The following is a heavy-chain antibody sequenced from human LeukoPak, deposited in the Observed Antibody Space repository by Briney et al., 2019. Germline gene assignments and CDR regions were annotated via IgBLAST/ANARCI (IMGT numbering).Heavy chain of an antibody. V-gene: IGHV3-49*03. CDR1: GFTFNNYA. CDR2: IRSKAYGGTT. Sequence: GGSLRLSCAASGFTFNNYAMSWFRQAPGKGLEWVGFIRSKAYGGTTEYAASVKGRFTISRDDSKSIAYLQMNSLKTEDTAVYYCTRSLGYSSGWYAVSEFDYWGQGTLVTVSS. J-gene: IGHJ4*02. CDR3: TRSLGYSSGWYAVSEFDY. D-gene: IGHD6-19*01.